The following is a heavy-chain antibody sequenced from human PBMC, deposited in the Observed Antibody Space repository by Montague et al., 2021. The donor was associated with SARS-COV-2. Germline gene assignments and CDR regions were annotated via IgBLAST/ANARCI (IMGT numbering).Heavy chain of an antibody. CDR3: ARQGNSGNLIDY. Sequence: SETQSLTCTVSGASISRSSYYWGWIRQPPGKGLEWIGNIYYSGNTHYNPSLKSRVTISVDTSKNQFSLTLSSVTAADTAIYYCARQGNSGNLIDYWGQGTLVTVSS. J-gene: IGHJ4*02. CDR1: GASISRSSYY. V-gene: IGHV4-39*01. D-gene: IGHD3-10*01. CDR2: IYYSGNT.